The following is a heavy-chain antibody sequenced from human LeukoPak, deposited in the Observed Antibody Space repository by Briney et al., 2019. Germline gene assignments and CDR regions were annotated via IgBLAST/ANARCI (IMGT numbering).Heavy chain of an antibody. D-gene: IGHD3-9*01. Sequence: SETLSLTCTVSGGYISNYYWSWIRQPAGKGLEWIGRIYNSGTNYNPSLKSRVTMSVDTSKDQFSLKLNSVTAADTAVYYCARGDSLTGYFGYWGQGTLVTVSS. CDR3: ARGDSLTGYFGY. V-gene: IGHV4-4*07. J-gene: IGHJ4*02. CDR2: IYNSGT. CDR1: GGYISNYY.